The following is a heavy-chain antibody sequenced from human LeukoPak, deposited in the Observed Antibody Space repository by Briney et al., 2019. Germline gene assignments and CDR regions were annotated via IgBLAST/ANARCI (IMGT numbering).Heavy chain of an antibody. CDR2: IYYSGST. V-gene: IGHV4-39*07. CDR1: GGSISSSSYY. CDR3: AQLLIQSSGTDDY. J-gene: IGHJ4*02. Sequence: SETLSLTCTVSGGSISSSSYYWGWIRQPPGKGLEWIGSIYYSGSTYYNPSLKSRVSISVDTSKNQFSLKLTSVTAADTAVYYCAQLLIQSSGTDDYWGQGTLVTVSS. D-gene: IGHD6-13*01.